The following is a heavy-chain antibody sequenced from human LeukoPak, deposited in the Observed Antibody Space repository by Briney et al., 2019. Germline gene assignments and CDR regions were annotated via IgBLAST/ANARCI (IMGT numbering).Heavy chain of an antibody. V-gene: IGHV3-48*02. J-gene: IGHJ3*02. D-gene: IGHD2-2*01. CDR1: GFTFSTYH. CDR2: ISSSSTI. Sequence: GGSLRLSCAASGFTFSTYHMNWVRQAPGKGLEWVSYISSSSTIYYADSVKDRFIISRDNAKNSLYLQMNSLRHEDTAVYYCAREGDRSRPSSAAFDIWGQGTMVTVSS. CDR3: AREGDRSRPSSAAFDI.